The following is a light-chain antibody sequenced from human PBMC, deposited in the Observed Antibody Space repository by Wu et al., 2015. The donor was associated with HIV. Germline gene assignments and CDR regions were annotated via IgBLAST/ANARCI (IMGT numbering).Light chain of an antibody. Sequence: DIQMTQSPSTVSASVGDRVTITCRASQSISSWLAWYQKKPGKAPKLLIYMASTLETGVPSRFSGSGSGTEFTLTISSLQPDDFATYYCQQYDSFWSSFGQGTKVDIK. CDR3: QQYDSFWSS. CDR1: QSISSW. V-gene: IGKV1-5*03. CDR2: MAS. J-gene: IGKJ2*01.